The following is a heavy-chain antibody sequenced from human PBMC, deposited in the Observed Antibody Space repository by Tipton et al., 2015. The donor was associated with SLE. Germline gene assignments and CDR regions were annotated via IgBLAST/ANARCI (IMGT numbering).Heavy chain of an antibody. V-gene: IGHV4-31*03. CDR2: IYNSGGT. D-gene: IGHD3-22*01. CDR1: GGSVSSGGYY. Sequence: GLVKPSETLSLTCTVSGGSVSSGGYYWSWIRQHPGKGLEWIGYIYNSGGTDYSPSLKSRVTISADTSKNQFSLKLSSVTAADTAVYFCARASNYYDYNYFDPWGQGTLVTVSS. CDR3: ARASNYYDYNYFDP. J-gene: IGHJ5*02.